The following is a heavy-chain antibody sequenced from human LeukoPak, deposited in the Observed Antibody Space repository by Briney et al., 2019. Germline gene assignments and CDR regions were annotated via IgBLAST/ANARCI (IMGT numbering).Heavy chain of an antibody. V-gene: IGHV1-69*13. D-gene: IGHD3-22*01. CDR2: IIPIFGTA. CDR1: GGTFSSYA. CDR3: ARERTSDTYYYDSSGYFGMDV. Sequence: GASVKVSCKASGGTFSSYAISWVRQAPGQGLEWMGGIIPIFGTANYAQKFQGRVTITADESTSTAYMELSSLRSEDTAVYYCARERTSDTYYYDSSGYFGMDVWGKGTTVTVSS. J-gene: IGHJ6*04.